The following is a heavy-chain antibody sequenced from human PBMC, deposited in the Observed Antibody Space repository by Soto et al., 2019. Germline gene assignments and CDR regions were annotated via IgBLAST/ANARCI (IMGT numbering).Heavy chain of an antibody. V-gene: IGHV4-34*01. CDR1: GGSFSGYY. CDR2: INHSGST. CDR3: AATFYCTNGVCYGCDY. Sequence: QVQLQQWGAGLLKPSETLSLTCAVYGGSFSGYYWSWIRQPPGKGLEWIGEINHSGSTNYNPSLKSRVTISVDTSQNQVSLKLSSVTAADTAVYYCAATFYCTNGVCYGCDYWGQGTLVTVSS. J-gene: IGHJ4*02. D-gene: IGHD2-8*01.